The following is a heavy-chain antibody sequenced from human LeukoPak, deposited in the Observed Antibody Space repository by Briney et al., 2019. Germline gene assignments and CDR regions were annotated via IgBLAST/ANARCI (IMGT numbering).Heavy chain of an antibody. CDR3: VRGYLGPDY. V-gene: IGHV3-21*01. D-gene: IGHD3-9*01. J-gene: IGHJ4*02. CDR1: GFTFRSYA. CDR2: ISSSSSYI. Sequence: GGSLRLSCAASGFTFRSYAMNWVRQAPGKGLEWVSSISSSSSYIYYADSVKGRFTISRDNAKNSLYLQMNSLSTDDTAVYYCVRGYLGPDYWGQGTLVTVTS.